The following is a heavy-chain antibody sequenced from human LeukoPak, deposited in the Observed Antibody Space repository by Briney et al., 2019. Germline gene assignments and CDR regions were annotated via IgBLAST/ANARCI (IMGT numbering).Heavy chain of an antibody. D-gene: IGHD1-26*01. CDR3: ARGWVSYVFDY. CDR2: INHSGST. J-gene: IGHJ4*02. CDR1: GGSFSGYY. Sequence: SETLSLTCAVYGGSFSGYYWSWFRQPPGKGLEWIGEINHSGSTNYNPSLKSRVTISVDTSKNQFSLKLSSVTAADTAVYYCARGWVSYVFDYWGQGTLVTVSS. V-gene: IGHV4-34*01.